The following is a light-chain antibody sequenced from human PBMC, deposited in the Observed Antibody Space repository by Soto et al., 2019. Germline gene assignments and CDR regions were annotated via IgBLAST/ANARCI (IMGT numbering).Light chain of an antibody. CDR2: EVS. V-gene: IGLV2-8*01. CDR1: FNDVGGYNF. Sequence: QSALTQPPSASGSPGQSVTISCTGTFNDVGGYNFVSWYQQHPGKAPKLLIYEVSRRPSGVPGRFSGSRSGNTASLTVSGLQAEDEADYYCNSYAGSNNFVVFGGGTKLTVL. CDR3: NSYAGSNNFVV. J-gene: IGLJ2*01.